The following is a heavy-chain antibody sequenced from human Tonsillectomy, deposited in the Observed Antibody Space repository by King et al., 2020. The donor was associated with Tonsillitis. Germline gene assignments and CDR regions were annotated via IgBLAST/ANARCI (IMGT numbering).Heavy chain of an antibody. D-gene: IGHD2-15*01. CDR3: ARTPPAWAYGMDV. V-gene: IGHV5-10-1*03. J-gene: IGHJ6*02. CDR2: IDPTDSFT. Sequence: VQLVESGAEVKKPGESLRISCKASGYSLDNFWITWVRQLPGKGLEWMGRIDPTDSFTNYSPTFQGHVSISADKSLNTAYLQWSSLQASDTAIYYCARTPPAWAYGMDVWGQGTTVTVSS. CDR1: GYSLDNFW.